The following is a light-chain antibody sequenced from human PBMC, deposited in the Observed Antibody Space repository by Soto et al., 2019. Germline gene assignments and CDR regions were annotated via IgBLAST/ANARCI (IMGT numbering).Light chain of an antibody. J-gene: IGKJ4*01. CDR3: QQYGSSPLWLT. V-gene: IGKV3-20*01. CDR1: QSVSSSY. CDR2: GAS. Sequence: EIVLTQSPGTLSLSPGERATLSCRASQSVSSSYLAWYQQKPGQAPRLLIYGASSRATGIPDRFSGSGSGTDFPLTISRLEPEDFAVYYCQQYGSSPLWLTFGGGTKVEIK.